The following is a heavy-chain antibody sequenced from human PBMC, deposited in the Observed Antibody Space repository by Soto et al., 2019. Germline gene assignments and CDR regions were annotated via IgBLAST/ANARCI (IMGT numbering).Heavy chain of an antibody. V-gene: IGHV3-23*01. J-gene: IGHJ4*02. CDR2: LSGSGTST. CDR1: GFSFVNYA. CDR3: AKATTNGGWFNPFDS. Sequence: GGSLRLSCAASGFSFVNYAMNWVRQAPGRGLEWVSGLSGSGTSTYYADSVKGRFTISRDNSRDTLFLQMNSLTADDTAVYYCAKATTNGGWFNPFDSWGQGALVTVSS. D-gene: IGHD6-19*01.